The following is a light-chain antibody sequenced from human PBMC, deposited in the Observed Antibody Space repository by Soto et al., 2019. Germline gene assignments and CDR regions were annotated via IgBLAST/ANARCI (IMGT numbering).Light chain of an antibody. CDR3: QQYGSSPPT. CDR2: GAS. J-gene: IGKJ1*01. Sequence: EIVLTQSPGTLSLSPGERATLSCRASQSVSNSYVAWYQRKPGQAPRLLIYGASSRATDIPGRFSGSGSGTDFSLTITRLEPADFLVYYCQQYGSSPPTFGQGPEVEI. CDR1: QSVSNSY. V-gene: IGKV3-20*01.